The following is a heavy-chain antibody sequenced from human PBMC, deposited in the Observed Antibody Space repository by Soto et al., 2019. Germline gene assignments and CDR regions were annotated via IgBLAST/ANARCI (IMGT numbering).Heavy chain of an antibody. Sequence: EVQLLESGGGLVQPGGSLRLSCAASGFTVSSYAMSWVRQAPGKGLEWVSAISGSGGSTYYADSVKGRFTISRDNSKNTLYLQMNSLRAEDTAVYYCAKVGYSRSSFGMDVWGQGTTVTVSS. D-gene: IGHD6-13*01. CDR1: GFTVSSYA. J-gene: IGHJ6*02. CDR2: ISGSGGST. V-gene: IGHV3-23*01. CDR3: AKVGYSRSSFGMDV.